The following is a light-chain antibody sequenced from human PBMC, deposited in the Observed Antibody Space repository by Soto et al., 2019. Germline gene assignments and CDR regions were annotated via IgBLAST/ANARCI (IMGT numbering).Light chain of an antibody. Sequence: EILMTQSPSTLSMSPGERATLSCRASQSVRSNLAWYQQRPGQAPRLLIYGASTRATGIPARLSGSGSGTEFTLTISSLQSEDFAVYYCKHYHHWPLFGQGTKVDIK. CDR3: KHYHHWPL. CDR1: QSVRSN. J-gene: IGKJ1*01. V-gene: IGKV3-15*01. CDR2: GAS.